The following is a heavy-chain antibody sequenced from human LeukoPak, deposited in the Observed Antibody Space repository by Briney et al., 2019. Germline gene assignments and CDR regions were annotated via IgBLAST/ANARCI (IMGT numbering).Heavy chain of an antibody. Sequence: GASLRLSCAASGFTFSSCAMSWVRQAPGKGLEWVSAISGSGGSTYYADSVRGRFTISRDNSKNTLYLQMSSLRADDTAVYYCAKDRCLTTTCYVDYWGQGTLVTVSS. V-gene: IGHV3-23*01. CDR3: AKDRCLTTTCYVDY. J-gene: IGHJ4*02. D-gene: IGHD2-2*01. CDR1: GFTFSSCA. CDR2: ISGSGGST.